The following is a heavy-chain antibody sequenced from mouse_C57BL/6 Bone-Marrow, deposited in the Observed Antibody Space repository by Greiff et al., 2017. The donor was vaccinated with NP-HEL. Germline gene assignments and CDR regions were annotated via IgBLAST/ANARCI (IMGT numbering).Heavy chain of an antibody. V-gene: IGHV1-55*01. D-gene: IGHD1-1*01. Sequence: QVQLQQPGAELVKPGASVKMPCKASGYTFTSYWITWVKQRPGQGLEWIGDIYPGSGSTNYNEKFKSKATLTVDTSSSTAYMQLSSLTSEDSAVYYCARDDGSSSYYAMDYWGQGTSVTVSS. CDR1: GYTFTSYW. CDR3: ARDDGSSSYYAMDY. CDR2: IYPGSGST. J-gene: IGHJ4*01.